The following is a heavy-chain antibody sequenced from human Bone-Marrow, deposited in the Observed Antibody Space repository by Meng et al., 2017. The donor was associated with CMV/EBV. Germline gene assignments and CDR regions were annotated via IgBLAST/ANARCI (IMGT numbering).Heavy chain of an antibody. CDR3: ARGEGLLGDWFDP. V-gene: IGHV1-69*01. J-gene: IGHJ5*02. D-gene: IGHD2-8*02. CDR2: IIPIFGTA. CDR1: GGTFSSYA. Sequence: VWRGRSGAEVKKPGSSVKVSCKASGGTFSSYAISWVRQAPGQGLEWMGGIIPIFGTANYAQKFQGRVTITADESTSTAYMELSSLRSEDTAVYYCARGEGLLGDWFDPWGQGTLVTVSS.